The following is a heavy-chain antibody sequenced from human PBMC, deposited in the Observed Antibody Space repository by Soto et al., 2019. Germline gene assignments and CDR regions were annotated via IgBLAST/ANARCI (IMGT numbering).Heavy chain of an antibody. D-gene: IGHD3-10*01. J-gene: IGHJ4*02. CDR2: IWYDGSNK. Sequence: PGGSLRLSFAASGFTFSSDCMHWVRQAPGKGLEWVAVIWYDGSNKYYADSVKGRFTISRDNSKNTLYLQMNSLRAEDTAVYYCARSGSYYFDFGLWFDYWGQGTLVTVSS. V-gene: IGHV3-33*01. CDR3: ARSGSYYFDFGLWFDY. CDR1: GFTFSSDC.